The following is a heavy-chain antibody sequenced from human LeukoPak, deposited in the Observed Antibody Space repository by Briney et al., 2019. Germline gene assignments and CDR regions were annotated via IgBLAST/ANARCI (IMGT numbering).Heavy chain of an antibody. V-gene: IGHV5-51*01. CDR3: ARPYRGSKGCDYGMDA. Sequence: GESLQISCKGSGYSFTSYWIGWVRQMPGKGLEWMGIIHPGDSDTRYSPSFQDQVTISADKSINTAYLQWSSLKAADTAMYYCARPYRGSKGCDYGMDAWGQGTTVTVSS. D-gene: IGHD1-26*01. J-gene: IGHJ6*02. CDR2: IHPGDSDT. CDR1: GYSFTSYW.